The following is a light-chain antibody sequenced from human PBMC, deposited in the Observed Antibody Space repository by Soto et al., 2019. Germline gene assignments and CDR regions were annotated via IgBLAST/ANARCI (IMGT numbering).Light chain of an antibody. CDR3: QQSYSNPRT. J-gene: IGKJ1*01. V-gene: IGKV1-39*01. CDR1: QSVSRY. Sequence: DIQMTQSPSSLSASVGDRVTISCRASQSVSRYLNWYQQKAGKAPNLLIYDGSTLDSGVPSRFSGTGSGADFTLTISSLQPEDFATYYCQQSYSNPRTFGQGTKVEIK. CDR2: DGS.